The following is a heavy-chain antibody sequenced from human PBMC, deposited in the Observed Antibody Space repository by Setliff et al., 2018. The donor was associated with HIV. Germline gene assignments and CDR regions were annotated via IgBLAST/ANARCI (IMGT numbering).Heavy chain of an antibody. Sequence: SETLSLTCAVSGYSIRSGYDWGWIRQSPGKGLEWIGTMFRTGTSYYNPSLTSRVTISQDTSKNQFSLELTSVTAADTAVYYCATVDGTRYLDYWGQGKLVTVSS. CDR3: ATVDGTRYLDY. CDR1: GYSIRSGYD. D-gene: IGHD1-1*01. J-gene: IGHJ4*02. CDR2: MFRTGTS. V-gene: IGHV4-38-2*01.